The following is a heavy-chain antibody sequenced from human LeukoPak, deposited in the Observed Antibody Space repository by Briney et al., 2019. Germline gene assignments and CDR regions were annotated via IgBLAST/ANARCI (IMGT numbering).Heavy chain of an antibody. CDR3: AKIAARDTGEGY. D-gene: IGHD6-6*01. CDR1: GYTFTSNH. V-gene: IGHV1-46*01. J-gene: IGHJ4*02. Sequence: ASVKISCKASGYTFTSNHIHWVRQAPGQGLEWMGVINPSGDSTSYAPNFQGRVTVTRDTSTSTVYMELSSLRSEDTAIYYCAKIAARDTGEGYWGQGTLVTVSS. CDR2: INPSGDST.